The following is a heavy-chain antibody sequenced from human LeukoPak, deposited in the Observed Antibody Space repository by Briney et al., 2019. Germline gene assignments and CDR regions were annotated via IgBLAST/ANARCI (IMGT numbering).Heavy chain of an antibody. CDR2: IIPIFGTA. CDR1: GGTFSSYA. J-gene: IGHJ5*02. Sequence: GASVKVSCKASGGTFSSYAISWVRQAPGQGLEWMGGIIPIFGTANYAQKFQGRVTITADKSTSTAYMELSSLRSEDRAVYYCARGTLLWFGELGATFDPWGQGTLVTVSS. D-gene: IGHD3-10*01. CDR3: ARGTLLWFGELGATFDP. V-gene: IGHV1-69*06.